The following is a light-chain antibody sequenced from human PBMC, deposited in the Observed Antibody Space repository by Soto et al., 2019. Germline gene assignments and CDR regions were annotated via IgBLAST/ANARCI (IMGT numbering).Light chain of an antibody. CDR1: QSVSSNY. J-gene: IGKJ5*01. Sequence: EIVLTQSPGTLSLYPGERATLSCRASQSVSSNYLAWYQQKPGQAPSLLIYDASSRATGIPDRFSGSGSGTDFTLTISRLEPEDFAMYYCQQYGSSAPITFGQGTRLE. CDR3: QQYGSSAPIT. V-gene: IGKV3-20*01. CDR2: DAS.